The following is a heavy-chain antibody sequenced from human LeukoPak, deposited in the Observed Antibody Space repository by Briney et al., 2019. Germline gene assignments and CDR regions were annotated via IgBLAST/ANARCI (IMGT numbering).Heavy chain of an antibody. J-gene: IGHJ5*02. CDR2: ISDSGGTI. Sequence: PGGSLRLSCAASGFTFTDHYMSWIRQAPGKGLEWISYISDSGGTIHYADSVKGRFTISRDNAKNPLYLQTNSLRAEDTAVYYCARGAGPLFDPWGQGTLVTVSS. V-gene: IGHV3-11*01. CDR3: ARGAGPLFDP. CDR1: GFTFTDHY.